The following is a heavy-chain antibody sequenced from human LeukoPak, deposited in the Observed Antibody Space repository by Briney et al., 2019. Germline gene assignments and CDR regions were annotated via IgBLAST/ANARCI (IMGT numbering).Heavy chain of an antibody. CDR1: DGSLSGSF. Sequence: PSETLSLTCTVFDGSLSGSFWTWIRQPPGKGLEWIAEITHSGGTNNNPSLKSRLTISVDTSKNQFSMKLSSVTAADTAVYFCATTSRGDSDSSGYYSYWGQGTLVTVSS. CDR3: ATTSRGDSDSSGYYSY. D-gene: IGHD3-22*01. J-gene: IGHJ4*02. CDR2: ITHSGGT. V-gene: IGHV4-34*01.